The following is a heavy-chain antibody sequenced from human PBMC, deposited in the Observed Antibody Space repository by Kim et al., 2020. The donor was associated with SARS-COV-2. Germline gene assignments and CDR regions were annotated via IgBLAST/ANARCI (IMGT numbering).Heavy chain of an antibody. V-gene: IGHV4-39*01. CDR3: ARGGDSGYDFFY. Sequence: YSNPALERRVPISEDTSKNQFSLKLSSVTAADTAVYYCARGGDSGYDFFYWGQGTLVTVSS. J-gene: IGHJ4*02. D-gene: IGHD5-12*01.